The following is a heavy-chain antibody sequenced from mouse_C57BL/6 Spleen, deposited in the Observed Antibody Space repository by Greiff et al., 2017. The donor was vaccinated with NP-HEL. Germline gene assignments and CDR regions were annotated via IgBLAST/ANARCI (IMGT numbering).Heavy chain of an antibody. CDR3: TTNSGYVRFDY. V-gene: IGHV14-4*01. D-gene: IGHD3-2*02. Sequence: DVKLQESGAELVRPGASVKLSCTASGFNIKDDYMHWVKQRPEQGLEWIGWIDPENGDTEYASKFQGKATITADTSSNTAYLQLSSLTSEDTAVYYCTTNSGYVRFDYWGQGTTLTVSS. J-gene: IGHJ2*01. CDR1: GFNIKDDY. CDR2: IDPENGDT.